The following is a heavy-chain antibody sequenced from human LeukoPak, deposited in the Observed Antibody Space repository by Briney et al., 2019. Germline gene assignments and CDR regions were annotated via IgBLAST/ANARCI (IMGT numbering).Heavy chain of an antibody. Sequence: ASVKVSCKASGHALISWVRQAPGQGLEWMGWIGPYKRNANYAEKFQGRVTMTRDTSTSTVYMELSSLRSEDTAVYYCARAKDHSSSPLNLGYWGQGTLVTVSS. J-gene: IGHJ4*02. CDR3: ARAKDHSSSPLNLGY. V-gene: IGHV1-18*01. CDR2: IGPYKRNA. CDR1: GHAL. D-gene: IGHD6-6*01.